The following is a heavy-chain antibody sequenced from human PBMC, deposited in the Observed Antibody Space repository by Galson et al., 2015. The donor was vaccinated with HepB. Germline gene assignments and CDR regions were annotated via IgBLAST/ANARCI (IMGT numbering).Heavy chain of an antibody. CDR2: INAGNGNT. D-gene: IGHD6-19*01. CDR1: GYTFTSYA. Sequence: SVKVSCKASGYTFTSYAMHWVRQAPGQRLEWMGWINAGNGNTKYSQKFQGRVTITRDTSASTAYMELSSLRSEDTAVYYCARDRGIAVAFGGFDYWGQGTLVTVSS. J-gene: IGHJ4*02. CDR3: ARDRGIAVAFGGFDY. V-gene: IGHV1-3*01.